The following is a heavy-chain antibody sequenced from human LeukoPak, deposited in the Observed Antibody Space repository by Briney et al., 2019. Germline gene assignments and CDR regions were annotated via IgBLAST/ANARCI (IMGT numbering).Heavy chain of an antibody. CDR1: GYTFTSYD. D-gene: IGHD6-19*01. Sequence: ASVKVSCKASGYTFTSYDINWVRQATGQGLEWMGWMNPNSGNTGYAQKFQGRVTMTRNTSISTAYMELSGLRSEDTAVYYCARVEYSSGWTYYFGYWGQGTLVTVSS. CDR3: ARVEYSSGWTYYFGY. J-gene: IGHJ4*02. V-gene: IGHV1-8*01. CDR2: MNPNSGNT.